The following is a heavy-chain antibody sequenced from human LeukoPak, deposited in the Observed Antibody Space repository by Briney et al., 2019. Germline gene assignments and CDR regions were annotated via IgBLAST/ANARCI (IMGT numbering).Heavy chain of an antibody. J-gene: IGHJ4*02. D-gene: IGHD6-13*01. V-gene: IGHV3-11*03. CDR3: AAGTAADF. Sequence: GGSLRLSCVVSGIPFSDYYMNWIRLAPGKGLGWISYISASSSYTDYADSVKGRFTISRDNAKNTLYLQMNSLGVEDTAVYYCAAGTAADFWGQGTLVSVSS. CDR2: ISASSSYT. CDR1: GIPFSDYY.